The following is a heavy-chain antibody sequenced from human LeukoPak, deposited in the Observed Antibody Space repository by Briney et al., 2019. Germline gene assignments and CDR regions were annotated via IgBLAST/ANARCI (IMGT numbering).Heavy chain of an antibody. Sequence: SVKVSCKASGGTFSSYAISWVRQAPGQGLEWMGGIIPIFGTANYAQKFKGRVTITADESTSTAYMELSSLRSEDTAVYYCARVGIAAAAPYDLWFDPWGQGTLVTVSS. V-gene: IGHV1-69*13. CDR3: ARVGIAAAAPYDLWFDP. D-gene: IGHD6-13*01. CDR2: IIPIFGTA. CDR1: GGTFSSYA. J-gene: IGHJ5*02.